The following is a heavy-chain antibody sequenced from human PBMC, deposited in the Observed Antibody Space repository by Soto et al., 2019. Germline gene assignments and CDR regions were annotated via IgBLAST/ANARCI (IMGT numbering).Heavy chain of an antibody. D-gene: IGHD4-17*01. J-gene: IGHJ4*02. CDR1: GGSISSGGYY. Sequence: SETLSLTCTVSGGSISSGGYYWSWIRQHPGKGLEWIGYIYYSGSTYYNPSLKSRVTISVDRSKNQFSLKLSSVTAADTAVYYCARGMTTVTTFDDSGQGTLVTVSS. V-gene: IGHV4-31*03. CDR2: IYYSGST. CDR3: ARGMTTVTTFDD.